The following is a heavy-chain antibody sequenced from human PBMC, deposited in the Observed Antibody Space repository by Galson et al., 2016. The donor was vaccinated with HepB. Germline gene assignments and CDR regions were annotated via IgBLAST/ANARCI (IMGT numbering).Heavy chain of an antibody. CDR2: IKQDGSAK. CDR1: GFTYSSYW. Sequence: SLRLSCAAAGFTYSSYWMNWVRQAPGKGLEWVAIIKQDGSAKYSVDSLKGRFTISRDNAKNSLYLQMSSLRPEDTAVYYCALGQGFLADSWGQGTLVTVSS. V-gene: IGHV3-7*05. J-gene: IGHJ4*02. CDR3: ALGQGFLADS.